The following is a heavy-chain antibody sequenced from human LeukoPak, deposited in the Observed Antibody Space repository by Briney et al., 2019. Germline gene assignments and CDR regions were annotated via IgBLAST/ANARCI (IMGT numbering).Heavy chain of an antibody. Sequence: KPGASVKVSCKASGYTFTGYYMHWVRQAPGQGPEWMGRINPNSGGTNYAQKFQGRVTMTRDTSISTAYMELSRLRSDDTAVYYCAREPLAAKRNWFDPWGQGTLVTVSS. CDR1: GYTFTGYY. V-gene: IGHV1-2*06. CDR2: INPNSGGT. J-gene: IGHJ5*02. CDR3: AREPLAAKRNWFDP. D-gene: IGHD2-15*01.